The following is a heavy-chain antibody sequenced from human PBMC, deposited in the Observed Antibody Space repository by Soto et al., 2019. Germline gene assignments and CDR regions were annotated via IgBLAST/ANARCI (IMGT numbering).Heavy chain of an antibody. D-gene: IGHD2-15*01. CDR3: ARGGGNLDY. CDR1: GGSISSYY. J-gene: IGHJ4*02. V-gene: IGHV4-59*01. Sequence: NPSETLSLTCTVSGGSISSYYWSWIRQPPGKGLEWIGDIYYSGSTNYNPSLKSRVTISVDTSKNQFSLKLSSVTAADTAVYYCARGGGNLDYWGQGTLVTVSS. CDR2: IYYSGST.